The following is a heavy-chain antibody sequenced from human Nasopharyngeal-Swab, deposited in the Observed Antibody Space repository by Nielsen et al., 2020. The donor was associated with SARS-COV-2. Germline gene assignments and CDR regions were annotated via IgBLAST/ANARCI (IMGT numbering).Heavy chain of an antibody. J-gene: IGHJ4*02. CDR1: GFTVSNSY. Sequence: GGSLRLSCAASGFTVSNSYMSWVRQAPGKGLEWVSVIYRGGNTYYADSVKGRFTISRDNSKNTLYVQMNSLRAEDTAVYYCARRGTSAWFHDYWGQGTLVTVSS. CDR3: ARRGTSAWFHDY. D-gene: IGHD6-19*01. V-gene: IGHV3-53*01. CDR2: IYRGGNT.